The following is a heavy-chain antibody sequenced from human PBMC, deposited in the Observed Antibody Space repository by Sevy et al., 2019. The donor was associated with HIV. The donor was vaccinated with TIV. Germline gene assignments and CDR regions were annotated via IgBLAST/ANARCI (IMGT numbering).Heavy chain of an antibody. D-gene: IGHD1-26*01. CDR1: GFTFNIYW. CDR2: RKPDASGE. CDR3: VRGGGYFDH. V-gene: IGHV3-7*01. J-gene: IGHJ4*02. Sequence: GGSLRLSCTASGFTFNIYWMSWVRLLPGKGLEWVDTRKPDASGEDYLDSVKGRFTVSRDNTKTSLFLQMNSLRVEDTALYYCVRGGGYFDHWGQGTLVTVSS.